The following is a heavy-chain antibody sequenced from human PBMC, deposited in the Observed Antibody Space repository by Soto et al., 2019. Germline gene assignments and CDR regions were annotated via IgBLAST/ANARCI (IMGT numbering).Heavy chain of an antibody. D-gene: IGHD3-22*01. V-gene: IGHV3-11*01. CDR1: GFSFHY. J-gene: IGHJ3*02. Sequence: GGSLRLSCAASGFSFHYVSWIRQAPGKGLEWVSYISGSSTTIYYTDSVKGRFTISRDNAKNSLYLQMNSLRAEDTAMYYCARDGDYYESGGYFLRDAFDIWGQGTMVTVSS. CDR2: ISGSSTTI. CDR3: ARDGDYYESGGYFLRDAFDI.